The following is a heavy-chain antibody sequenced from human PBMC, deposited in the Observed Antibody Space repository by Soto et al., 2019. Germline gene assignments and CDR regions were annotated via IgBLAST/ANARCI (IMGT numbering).Heavy chain of an antibody. CDR2: ISGSGGTT. CDR3: ARPSRVGDPGPFDY. V-gene: IGHV3-23*01. D-gene: IGHD3-16*01. CDR1: GFTFSDYA. J-gene: IGHJ4*02. Sequence: PGGSLRLSCVVSGFTFSDYAMSWVRQVPGKGLEWIATISGSGGTTHYADSAKGRFTISRDNSKNTLYLQMNSLRAEDTAVYYCARPSRVGDPGPFDYWGQGTLVTVSS.